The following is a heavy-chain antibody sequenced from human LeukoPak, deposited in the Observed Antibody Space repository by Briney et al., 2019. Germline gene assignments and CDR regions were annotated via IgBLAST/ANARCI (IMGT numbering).Heavy chain of an antibody. Sequence: ASVNVSCKASGYTFTSYDINWVRQATGQGPEWMGWMSPNSGNTGYAQKFQGRVTMTRSTSMSTAYMELSSLRSEDTAVYYCARGPPNWGYDYWGQGTLVTVSS. D-gene: IGHD7-27*01. V-gene: IGHV1-8*01. CDR3: ARGPPNWGYDY. CDR2: MSPNSGNT. CDR1: GYTFTSYD. J-gene: IGHJ4*02.